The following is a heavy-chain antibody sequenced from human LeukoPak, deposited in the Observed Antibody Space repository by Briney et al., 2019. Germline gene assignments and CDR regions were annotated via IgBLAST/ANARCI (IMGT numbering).Heavy chain of an antibody. D-gene: IGHD3-10*01. CDR2: IYYSGHT. J-gene: IGHJ3*02. CDR1: GASISSYC. CDR3: AKSNGYGLIDI. V-gene: IGHV4-59*12. Sequence: SETLSHTCTVSGASISSYCSSWIRQSPGKGLEWIGYIYYSGHTNYSPSLKSRVTISLDTSRNQFSLKLNSVTAADTAVYYCAKSNGYGLIDIWGQGTMVTVSS.